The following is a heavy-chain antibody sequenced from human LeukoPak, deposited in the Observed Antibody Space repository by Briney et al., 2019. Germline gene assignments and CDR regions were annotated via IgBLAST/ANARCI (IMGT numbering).Heavy chain of an antibody. V-gene: IGHV3-21*01. CDR1: GFTFSSYS. CDR2: ISSSSSYI. D-gene: IGHD3-22*01. J-gene: IGHJ5*02. CDR3: AREDDYDHWFDP. Sequence: AGSLRLSCAASGFTFSSYSMNWVRQAPGKGLEWVSSISSSSSYIYYADSVKGRFTIYRDNAKNSLYLQMNSLRAEYTAVYYCAREDDYDHWFDPWGQGTLVTVSS.